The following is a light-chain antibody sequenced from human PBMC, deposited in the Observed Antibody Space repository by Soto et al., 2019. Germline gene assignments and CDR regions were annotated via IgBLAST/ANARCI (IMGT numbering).Light chain of an antibody. CDR3: QKCKGAPFT. J-gene: IGKJ4*01. Sequence: DNPMTQSPSSLSAFVHTRLTITCRASQDIGNFLAWYQQKPGKVPKLLIYAASTLQSGVPSRFSGSGSGTDFTLTIRSLQPEDVATYYCQKCKGAPFTFGGGTKVDIK. CDR1: QDIGNF. V-gene: IGKV1-27*01. CDR2: AAS.